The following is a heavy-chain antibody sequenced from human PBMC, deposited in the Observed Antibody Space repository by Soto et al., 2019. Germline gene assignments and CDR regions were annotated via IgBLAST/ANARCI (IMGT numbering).Heavy chain of an antibody. CDR2: IIPIFDTA. J-gene: IGHJ6*02. Sequence: QVQLVQSGAEVKKPGSSVKVSCKASGGTFSSYAISWVRQAPGQGLEWMGGIIPIFDTANYAQKFQGRVTVTADDSTSAAYMGLSSLRSEDTAVYYCARHDCISSSCYYYYYYGMDVWGQGTTVTVSS. D-gene: IGHD2-2*01. CDR1: GGTFSSYA. V-gene: IGHV1-69*12. CDR3: ARHDCISSSCYYYYYYGMDV.